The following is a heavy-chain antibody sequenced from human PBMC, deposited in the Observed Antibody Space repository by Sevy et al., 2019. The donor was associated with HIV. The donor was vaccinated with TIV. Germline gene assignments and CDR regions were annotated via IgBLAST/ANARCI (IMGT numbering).Heavy chain of an antibody. J-gene: IGHJ6*02. CDR2: ISAYNGNT. D-gene: IGHD2-2*01. Sequence: ASVKVSCKASGYTFTSYGISWVRQAPGQGLEWMGWISAYNGNTNYPQKLQGRVTMTTDTSTSTAYMELRSLRSDDTAVYYCARAPIVVVPAAKGVYGMDVWGQGTTVTVSS. CDR3: ARAPIVVVPAAKGVYGMDV. CDR1: GYTFTSYG. V-gene: IGHV1-18*01.